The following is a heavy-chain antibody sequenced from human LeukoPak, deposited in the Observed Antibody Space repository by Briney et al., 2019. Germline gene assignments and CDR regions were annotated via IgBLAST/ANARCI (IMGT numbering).Heavy chain of an antibody. D-gene: IGHD3-10*01. CDR3: AATMVQGVMEFDY. CDR1: GGSFSGYY. J-gene: IGHJ4*02. Sequence: SETLSLTCAVYGGSFSGYYWSWIRQPPGKGLEWIGEINHSGSTSYNPSLKSRVTISVDTSKNQFSLKLSSVTAADTAVYYCAATMVQGVMEFDYWGQGTLVTVSS. V-gene: IGHV4-34*01. CDR2: INHSGST.